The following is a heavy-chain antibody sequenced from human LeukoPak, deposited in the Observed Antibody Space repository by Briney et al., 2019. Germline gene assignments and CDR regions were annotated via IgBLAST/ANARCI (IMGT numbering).Heavy chain of an antibody. CDR3: ARGYYDFWSGYYRAYYFDY. V-gene: IGHV1-2*04. CDR1: GYTFTGYY. Sequence: EASVKVSCKASGYTFTGYYMHWVRQATGQGLEWMGWINPNSGGTNYAQKFQGWVTMTRDTSISTAYMELSRLRSDDTAVYYCARGYYDFWSGYYRAYYFDYWGQGTLVTVSS. J-gene: IGHJ4*02. CDR2: INPNSGGT. D-gene: IGHD3-3*01.